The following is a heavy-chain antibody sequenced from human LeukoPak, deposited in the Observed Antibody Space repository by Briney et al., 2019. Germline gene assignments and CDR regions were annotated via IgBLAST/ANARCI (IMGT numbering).Heavy chain of an antibody. J-gene: IGHJ5*02. V-gene: IGHV4-39*01. CDR1: GVSISSNTYY. D-gene: IGHD3-22*01. Sequence: SETLSLICSVSGVSISSNTYYWGWIRQPPGKGLEWIGSFYYIGSTYYNPSLKSRVTISVDTSKNQFSLKLTSVTAADTAVYYCARHSIYDSSAAWGQGTLVTVSS. CDR2: FYYIGST. CDR3: ARHSIYDSSAA.